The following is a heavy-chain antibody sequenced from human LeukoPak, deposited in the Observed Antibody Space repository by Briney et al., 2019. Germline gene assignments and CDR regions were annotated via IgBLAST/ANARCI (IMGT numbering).Heavy chain of an antibody. V-gene: IGHV3-7*01. J-gene: IGHJ6*04. CDR2: IKQEGSEK. CDR3: ARDAGGSMDV. D-gene: IGHD3-10*01. CDR1: GFTFSAFW. Sequence: GGSLRLSCAASGFTFSAFWMSWVRQAPGKGLEWVANIKQEGSEKYYVGSVKGRFTISRDDAKNSLFLQMNSLRVEDTAVYYCARDAGGSMDVWGKGTTVTVSS.